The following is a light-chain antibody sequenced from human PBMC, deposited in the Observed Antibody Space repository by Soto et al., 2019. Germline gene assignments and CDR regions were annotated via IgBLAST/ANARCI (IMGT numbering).Light chain of an antibody. CDR3: QQRNNWPWT. Sequence: NVLPQSQRTLPLSPGQRATLSCRASQSLSSSYLAWYQQKPGQAPKLLIYSASSRATGIPYRFSGSGSGTDFTLTISSLDPDDFAVYYCQQRNNWPWTFGQGTKVDIK. V-gene: IGKV3D-20*02. J-gene: IGKJ1*01. CDR2: SAS. CDR1: QSLSSSY.